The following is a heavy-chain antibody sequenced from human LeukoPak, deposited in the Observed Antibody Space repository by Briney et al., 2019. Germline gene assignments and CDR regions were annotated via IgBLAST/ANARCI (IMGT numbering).Heavy chain of an antibody. D-gene: IGHD1-26*01. CDR3: AKAVGAAIHDAFDI. Sequence: PGGSLRLYCAASGFTFDDYAMHWVRQAPGKGLEWVSGISWNSGSIGYADSVKGRFTISRDNAKNSLYLQMNSLRAEDTALYYCAKAVGAAIHDAFDIWGQGTMVTVSS. V-gene: IGHV3-9*01. CDR1: GFTFDDYA. J-gene: IGHJ3*02. CDR2: ISWNSGSI.